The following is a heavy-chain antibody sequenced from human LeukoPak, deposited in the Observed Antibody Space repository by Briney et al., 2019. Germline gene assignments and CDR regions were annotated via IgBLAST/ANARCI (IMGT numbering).Heavy chain of an antibody. CDR3: AKGRGTTVTSAANY. D-gene: IGHD4-17*01. CDR1: GFTFSDYY. J-gene: IGHJ4*02. Sequence: GGSLRLSCAASGFTFSDYYMSWIRQAPGKGLEWVSYISGSTSYTNYADSVKGRFTISRDNAKNSLYLQMNSLRAEDTAVYYCAKGRGTTVTSAANYWGQGTLVTVSS. CDR2: ISGSTSYT. V-gene: IGHV3-11*05.